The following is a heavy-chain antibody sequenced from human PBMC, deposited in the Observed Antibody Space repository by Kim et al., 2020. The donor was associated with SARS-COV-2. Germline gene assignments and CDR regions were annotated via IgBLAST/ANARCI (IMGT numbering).Heavy chain of an antibody. Sequence: GGSLRLSCTASGFTFGDYAMSWFRQAPGKGLEWVGFIRSKSYGGTTEYAASVKGRFTISRDDSKNIAYLQMNSLKTEDTAVYYCTRAKGEDYYDSSGYLPPGFDYWGQGTLVTVSS. D-gene: IGHD3-22*01. CDR2: IRSKSYGGTT. CDR3: TRAKGEDYYDSSGYLPPGFDY. CDR1: GFTFGDYA. J-gene: IGHJ4*02. V-gene: IGHV3-49*03.